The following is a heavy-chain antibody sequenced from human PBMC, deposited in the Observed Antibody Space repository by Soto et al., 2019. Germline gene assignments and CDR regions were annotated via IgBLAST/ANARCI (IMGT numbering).Heavy chain of an antibody. CDR3: ATLAAAYAFDI. CDR1: GYTFTTYY. CDR2: INRGGVSA. Sequence: ASVKVSCKASGYTFTTYYMHWVRQAPGQGLEWMGIINRGGVSASYAQKFQGRVTLTRDTSTSTVYMELSSLKSEDTAVYYCATLAAAYAFDIWGQGTMVTVSS. V-gene: IGHV1-46*01. J-gene: IGHJ3*02. D-gene: IGHD6-13*01.